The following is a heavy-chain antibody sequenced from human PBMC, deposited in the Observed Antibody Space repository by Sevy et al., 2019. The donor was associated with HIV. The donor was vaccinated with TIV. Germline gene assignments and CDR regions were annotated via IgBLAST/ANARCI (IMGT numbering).Heavy chain of an antibody. Sequence: ASVKVSCKASDYTFTSYGISWVRQAPGQGLEWMGWISAYNGNTKYAQKFQGRVTVTTDTSTSTTYMELRSLRSDDTAVYYCAGEGSVGATWAFDYWGQGTLVTVSS. CDR3: AGEGSVGATWAFDY. CDR1: DYTFTSYG. CDR2: ISAYNGNT. V-gene: IGHV1-18*04. D-gene: IGHD1-26*01. J-gene: IGHJ4*02.